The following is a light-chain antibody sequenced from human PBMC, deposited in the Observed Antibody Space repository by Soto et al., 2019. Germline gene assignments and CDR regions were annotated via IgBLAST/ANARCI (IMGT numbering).Light chain of an antibody. Sequence: EIVLTQSPATLSLSPGERATLSCRASQSVSSYFAWYQQKPGQAPRLLIYDASTRATGIPARFSGSGSGTDFTLTISSLEPEDFAIYYCQQHSNWPLTFGQGTRLEIK. CDR3: QQHSNWPLT. J-gene: IGKJ5*01. V-gene: IGKV3-11*01. CDR2: DAS. CDR1: QSVSSY.